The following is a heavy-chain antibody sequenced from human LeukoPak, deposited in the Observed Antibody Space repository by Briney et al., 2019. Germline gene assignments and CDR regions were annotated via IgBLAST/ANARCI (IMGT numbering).Heavy chain of an antibody. CDR1: GGTFSSYA. V-gene: IGHV1-2*02. Sequence: ASVKVSCKASGGTFSSYAISWVRQAPGQGLEWMGWINPNSGDTNYAQKFQGRVTMTRDTSISTAYMELSRLRSDDTAVYYCARVLYRLAETYIDYWGQGTLVTVSS. D-gene: IGHD3-16*01. CDR2: INPNSGDT. J-gene: IGHJ4*02. CDR3: ARVLYRLAETYIDY.